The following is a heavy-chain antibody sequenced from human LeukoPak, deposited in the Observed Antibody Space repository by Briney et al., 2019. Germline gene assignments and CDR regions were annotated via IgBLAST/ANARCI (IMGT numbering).Heavy chain of an antibody. J-gene: IGHJ2*01. D-gene: IGHD2-15*01. CDR2: IYYSGSS. V-gene: IGHV4-59*01. CDR3: ARSTIAVGRYWYFDL. Sequence: SETLSLTCTVSGGSISSYYWSWIRQPPGKGLEWIGYIYYSGSSNYNPSLKSRVTISVDTSKNQFSLRLSSVTAGDTAVYYCARSTIAVGRYWYFDLWGRGTLFTVSS. CDR1: GGSISSYY.